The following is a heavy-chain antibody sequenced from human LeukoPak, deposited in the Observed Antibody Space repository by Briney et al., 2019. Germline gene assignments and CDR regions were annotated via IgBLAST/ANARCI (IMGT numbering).Heavy chain of an antibody. CDR1: GYIFTSYG. J-gene: IGHJ3*02. CDR3: ARRNPYYDAKDAFDI. D-gene: IGHD3-3*01. V-gene: IGHV1-18*01. Sequence: GASVKVSCKASGYIFTSYGISWVRQAPGQGLEGMGWISDYNGNTSYAQKLQGRVTMTTDTSTSTAYMELRSLRSDDTAVYYCARRNPYYDAKDAFDIWGQGTMVTVSS. CDR2: ISDYNGNT.